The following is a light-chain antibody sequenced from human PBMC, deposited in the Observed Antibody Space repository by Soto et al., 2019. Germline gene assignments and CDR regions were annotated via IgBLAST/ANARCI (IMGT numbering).Light chain of an antibody. CDR3: QKYNNWPL. CDR2: GAS. CDR1: QSVNYN. J-gene: IGKJ3*01. Sequence: EIVMTQSPATLSVSPGERATLPCRASQSVNYNLAWYQQKPGQAPRLLIYGASTRATGIPARFSGSGSGTEFTLTISSLQSEDLAVYSRQKYNNWPLFARGTNLDIK. V-gene: IGKV3-15*01.